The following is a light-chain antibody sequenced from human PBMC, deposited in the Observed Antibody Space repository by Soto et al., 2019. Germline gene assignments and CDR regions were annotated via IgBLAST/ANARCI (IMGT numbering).Light chain of an antibody. J-gene: IGKJ2*01. CDR3: LQDRSYPYT. CDR1: QGIGSD. CDR2: DAS. V-gene: IGKV1-6*01. Sequence: AIQMTQSPSSLSASAGDRVTIACRASQGIGSDLGWYQQKAGKAPKLLIYDASSIQSGVPSRFSGSGSGTDFTLTISSLQPEDFATYYCLQDRSYPYTFGQGTTLEIK.